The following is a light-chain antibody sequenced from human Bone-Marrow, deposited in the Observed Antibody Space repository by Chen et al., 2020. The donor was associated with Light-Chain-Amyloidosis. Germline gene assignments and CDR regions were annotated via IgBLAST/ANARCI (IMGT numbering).Light chain of an antibody. CDR3: QVWDRSSDRPV. J-gene: IGLJ3*02. Sequence: SYVLTQPSSVSVAPGQTATIACGGNNIGSTSVHWYQQTPGQAPLLVVYDDSDRPSGIPERLSGSNSGNTAPRTISRVEAGDGADYYCQVWDRSSDRPVFGGGTKLTVL. V-gene: IGLV3-21*02. CDR1: NIGSTS. CDR2: DDS.